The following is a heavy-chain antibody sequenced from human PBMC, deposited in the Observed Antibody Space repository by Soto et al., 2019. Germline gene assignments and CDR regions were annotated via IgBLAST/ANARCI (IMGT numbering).Heavy chain of an antibody. CDR1: GDTFNFYS. CDR3: ATIYGSGYRAFDF. D-gene: IGHD3-10*01. J-gene: IGHJ4*02. Sequence: QVQLVQSGAEVKRPGSSVKVSCKASGDTFNFYSINWVRQAPGLGLEWMGRVNPILSMSNYAQRFQGRVTIPADNSTSTAYMELTGLRSEDTAIYYCATIYGSGYRAFDFLGQGALVTVSS. CDR2: VNPILSMS. V-gene: IGHV1-69*04.